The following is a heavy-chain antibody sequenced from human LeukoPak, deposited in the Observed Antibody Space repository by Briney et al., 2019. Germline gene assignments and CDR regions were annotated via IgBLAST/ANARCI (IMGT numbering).Heavy chain of an antibody. CDR1: GGSFSGYY. D-gene: IGHD2-2*01. Sequence: SETLSLTCAVYGGSFSGYYWSWIRQPPGKGLEWIGGINHSGSTNYNPSLKSRVTISVDTSKNQFSLKLSSVTAADTAVYYCARDLPAASYYYYYGMDVWGKGTTVTVSS. CDR2: INHSGST. V-gene: IGHV4-34*01. CDR3: ARDLPAASYYYYYGMDV. J-gene: IGHJ6*04.